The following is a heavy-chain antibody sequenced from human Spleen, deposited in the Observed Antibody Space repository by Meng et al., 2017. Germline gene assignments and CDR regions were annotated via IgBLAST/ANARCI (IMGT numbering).Heavy chain of an antibody. J-gene: IGHJ3*02. V-gene: IGHV1-18*01. CDR1: GYTFTSYG. Sequence: SVTVSCMASGYTFTSYGISWVRQAPGQGLGWMGWISAYNGNTNYAQKLQGRVTMTTDTSTSTAYMELRSLRSDDTAVYYCAGDRGCSGGSCCHSPSGAFDIWGQGTMVTVSS. CDR2: ISAYNGNT. D-gene: IGHD2-15*01. CDR3: AGDRGCSGGSCCHSPSGAFDI.